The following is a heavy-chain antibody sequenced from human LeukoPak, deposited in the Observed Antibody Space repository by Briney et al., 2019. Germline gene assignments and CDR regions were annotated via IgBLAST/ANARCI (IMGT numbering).Heavy chain of an antibody. J-gene: IGHJ6*03. CDR3: ARVITMVRGVMFNYYYYYMDV. D-gene: IGHD3-10*01. CDR2: ISSSGSTI. Sequence: GGSLRLSCAASGFTFSDYYMSWIRQAPGKGLEWVSYISSSGSTIYYADSVKGRFTISRDNAKNSLYLQMNSLRAEDTAVYYCARVITMVRGVMFNYYYYYMDVWGKGTTVTVSS. CDR1: GFTFSDYY. V-gene: IGHV3-11*04.